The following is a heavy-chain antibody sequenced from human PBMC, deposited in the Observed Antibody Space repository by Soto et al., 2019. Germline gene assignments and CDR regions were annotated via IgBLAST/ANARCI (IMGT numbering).Heavy chain of an antibody. CDR2: IYYRGST. V-gene: IGHV4-31*03. CDR3: ARGCGPTTVTTRGGGNWFDP. CDR1: GGSISSGGYY. D-gene: IGHD4-17*01. Sequence: QVQLQESGPGLVKPSQTLSLTCTVSGGSISSGGYYWSWIRQHPGKGLEWIGYIYYRGSTYYNPSLKSRVTISVDTSKNQFSLKLSSVTAADTAVYYCARGCGPTTVTTRGGGNWFDPWGQGTLVTVSS. J-gene: IGHJ5*02.